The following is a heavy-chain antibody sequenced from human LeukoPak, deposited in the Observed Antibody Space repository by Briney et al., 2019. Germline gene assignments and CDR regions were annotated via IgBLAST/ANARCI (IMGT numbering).Heavy chain of an antibody. CDR3: ARDSLYSSGWYPRWHYYYYMDV. CDR2: ISSSSSTI. J-gene: IGHJ6*03. D-gene: IGHD6-19*01. Sequence: GGSLRLSCAASGFTFSSYSMNWVRQAPGKGLEWVSYISSSSSTIYYADSVKGRFTISRDNSKNTLYLQMNSLRAEDTAVYYCARDSLYSSGWYPRWHYYYYMDVWGKGTTVTVSS. CDR1: GFTFSSYS. V-gene: IGHV3-48*01.